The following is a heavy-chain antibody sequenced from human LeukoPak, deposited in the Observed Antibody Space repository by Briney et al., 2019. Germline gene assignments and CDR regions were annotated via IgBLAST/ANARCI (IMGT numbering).Heavy chain of an antibody. Sequence: GGSLRLSCAASGFTSGIYAMSWVRQAPGKGLEWVSAFSGGGDSFYADSVKGRFTISRDNSKNTLYLQMNSLRAEDTAVYYCAKGHSLEYSSSWFDYWGQGTLVTVSS. CDR3: AKGHSLEYSSSWFDY. J-gene: IGHJ4*02. CDR2: FSGGGDS. CDR1: GFTSGIYA. D-gene: IGHD6-6*01. V-gene: IGHV3-23*01.